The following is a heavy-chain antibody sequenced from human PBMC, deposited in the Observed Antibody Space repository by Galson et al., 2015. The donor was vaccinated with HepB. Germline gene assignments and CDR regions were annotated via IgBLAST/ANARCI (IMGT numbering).Heavy chain of an antibody. CDR2: IKQDGSEK. CDR1: GFTFSSYW. Sequence: SLRLSCAASGFTFSSYWMSWVRQAPGKGLEWVANIKQDGSEKYYVDSVKGRFTISRDNAKNSLYLQMNSLRAEDTAVYYCASETILDWYFDLWGRGTLVTVSS. J-gene: IGHJ2*01. CDR3: ASETILDWYFDL. D-gene: IGHD5-24*01. V-gene: IGHV3-7*03.